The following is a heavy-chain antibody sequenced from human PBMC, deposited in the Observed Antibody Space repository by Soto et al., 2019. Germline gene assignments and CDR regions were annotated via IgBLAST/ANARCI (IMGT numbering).Heavy chain of an antibody. Sequence: SETLSLTCTVSGGSISSGGYSWSWIRQPPGKGLEWIGYIYHSGSTYYNPSLKSRVTISVDRSKNQFSLKLSSVTAADTAVYYCVRLIGNSWLDSWGQGTLVTV. CDR2: IYHSGST. CDR3: VRLIGNSWLDS. J-gene: IGHJ5*01. D-gene: IGHD2-8*01. CDR1: GGSISSGGYS. V-gene: IGHV4-30-2*01.